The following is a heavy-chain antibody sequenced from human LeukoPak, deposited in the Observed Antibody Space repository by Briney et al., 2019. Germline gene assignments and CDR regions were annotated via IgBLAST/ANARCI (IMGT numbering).Heavy chain of an antibody. CDR1: GFTFSSYW. V-gene: IGHV3-74*01. D-gene: IGHD3-3*01. Sequence: GGSLRLSCAASGFTFSSYWMHWVRQAPGKGLVWVSRINTDGSSTSYADSVKGRFTISRDNAKNTLYLQMNSLRAEDTAVYYCARGSDDFWSGYYTDNYYYYYMDVWGKGTTVTVSS. J-gene: IGHJ6*03. CDR3: ARGSDDFWSGYYTDNYYYYYMDV. CDR2: INTDGSST.